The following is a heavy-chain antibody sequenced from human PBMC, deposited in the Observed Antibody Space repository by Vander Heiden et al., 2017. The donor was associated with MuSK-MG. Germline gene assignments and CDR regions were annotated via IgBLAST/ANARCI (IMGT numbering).Heavy chain of an antibody. CDR1: GFTFSSYA. V-gene: IGHV3-30-3*01. D-gene: IGHD1-26*01. CDR2: IWYDGSNI. Sequence: QVQLVESGGGVVQPGRSLRHSCAASGFTFSSYAMHWVRQAPGKGLEWVAVIWYDGSNIYYADSVKGRFTISRDNSKNTLHLQMNGMRAEDTAIYYCARDSGSYPSSRFDYWGQGTLVTVS. CDR3: ARDSGSYPSSRFDY. J-gene: IGHJ4*02.